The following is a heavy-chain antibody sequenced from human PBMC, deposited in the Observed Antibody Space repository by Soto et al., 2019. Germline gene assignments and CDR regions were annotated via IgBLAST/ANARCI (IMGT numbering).Heavy chain of an antibody. J-gene: IGHJ4*02. CDR1: GFTFSSYG. CDR2: IWYDGSQT. CDR3: ARDVYCTTTTCSPLGY. D-gene: IGHD2-2*01. V-gene: IGHV3-33*01. Sequence: GSLRLSCAASGFTFSSYGMHWVRQAPGKGLEWVAVIWYDGSQTYYADPVKGRFTISRDNSKNTLYLQMNSLRTEDTALYYCARDVYCTTTTCSPLGYWGQGTLVTVSS.